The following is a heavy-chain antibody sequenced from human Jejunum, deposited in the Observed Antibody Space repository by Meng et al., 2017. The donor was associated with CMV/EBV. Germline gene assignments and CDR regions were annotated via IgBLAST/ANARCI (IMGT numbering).Heavy chain of an antibody. CDR1: GYTFISPY. CDR3: AKNEEGADWLGP. D-gene: IGHD1-1*01. V-gene: IGHV1-46*01. CDR2: ITPGGGTT. J-gene: IGHJ5*02. Sequence: ASGYTFISPYMHWVREAPGQGLEWMGVITPGGGTTSYAQKFQGRVTLTRDTSTSTVYMELSSLRSEDTAVYYCAKNEEGADWLGPWGQGALVTVSS.